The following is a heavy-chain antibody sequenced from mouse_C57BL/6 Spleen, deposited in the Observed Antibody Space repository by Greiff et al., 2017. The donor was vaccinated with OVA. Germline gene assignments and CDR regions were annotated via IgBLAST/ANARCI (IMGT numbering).Heavy chain of an antibody. CDR2: SRNKANDYTT. J-gene: IGHJ1*03. V-gene: IGHV7-1*01. CDR3: ARDAVGYSQVFDV. Sequence: EVNVVESGGGLVQSGRSLRLSCATSGFTFSDFYMEWVRQAPGKGLEWIAASRNKANDYTTEYSASVKGRFIVSRDTSQSILYLQMNALRAEDTAIYYCARDAVGYSQVFDVWGTGTTVTVSS. D-gene: IGHD2-12*01. CDR1: GFTFSDFY.